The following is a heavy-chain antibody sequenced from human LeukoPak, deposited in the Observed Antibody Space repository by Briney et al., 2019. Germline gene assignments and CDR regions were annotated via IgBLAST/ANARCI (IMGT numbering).Heavy chain of an antibody. Sequence: SETLSLTCAVYGGSSSGYYWSWLRQPPGKGLEWIGEINHSGSTNYNPSLKSRVTISVDTSKNQFSLKLSSVTAADTAVYHCARVSYCSSTSCPTYYMDVWGKGTTVTVSS. V-gene: IGHV4-34*01. J-gene: IGHJ6*03. CDR1: GGSSSGYY. CDR3: ARVSYCSSTSCPTYYMDV. CDR2: INHSGST. D-gene: IGHD2-2*01.